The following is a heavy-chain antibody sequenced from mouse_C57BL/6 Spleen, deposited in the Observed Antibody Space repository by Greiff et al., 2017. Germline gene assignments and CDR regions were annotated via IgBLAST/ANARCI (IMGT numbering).Heavy chain of an antibody. CDR2: IHPNSGST. D-gene: IGHD1-1*01. V-gene: IGHV1-64*01. Sequence: VQLQQPGAELVKPGASVKLSCKASGYTFTSYWMHWVKQRPGQGLEWIGMIHPNSGSTNYNEKFKSKATLTVDKSSSTAYMQRSSLTSEDSAVYYCAREGNLLLLTNPYFDYWGQGTTLTVSS. CDR3: AREGNLLLLTNPYFDY. CDR1: GYTFTSYW. J-gene: IGHJ2*01.